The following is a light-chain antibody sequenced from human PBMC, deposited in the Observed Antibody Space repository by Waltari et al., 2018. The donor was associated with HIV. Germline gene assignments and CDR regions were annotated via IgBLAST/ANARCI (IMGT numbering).Light chain of an antibody. Sequence: SYELTQPPSVSVSPGQAATITCSGDTLDDKYVCWYQQKPGRSPVLLIYQDDTRLSVLPARSSGSNSGNTATLTISVTQTMDEADYYCQAWDSGTGVFGTGTTVTVL. V-gene: IGLV3-1*01. J-gene: IGLJ1*01. CDR1: TLDDKY. CDR2: QDD. CDR3: QAWDSGTGV.